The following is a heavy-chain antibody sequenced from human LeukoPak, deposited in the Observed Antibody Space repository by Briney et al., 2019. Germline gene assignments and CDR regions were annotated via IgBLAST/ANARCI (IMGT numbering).Heavy chain of an antibody. V-gene: IGHV3-23*01. J-gene: IGHJ4*02. Sequence: GGSLRLSCAASGFTFSSYAMSWVRQAPGKGLEWVSAISGSGGSTYYADSVKGRFTISRDNSKNTLYLQMNSLRAEYTAVYYCAKAGRGYCSSTSCYQYYFDYWGQGTLVTVSS. CDR1: GFTFSSYA. CDR3: AKAGRGYCSSTSCYQYYFDY. CDR2: ISGSGGST. D-gene: IGHD2-2*01.